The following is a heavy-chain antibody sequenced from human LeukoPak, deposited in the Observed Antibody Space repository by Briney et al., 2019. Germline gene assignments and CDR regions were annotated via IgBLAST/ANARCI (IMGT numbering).Heavy chain of an antibody. CDR1: GGPISSSSYY. V-gene: IGHV4-39*01. CDR2: IYYSGST. J-gene: IGHJ3*02. Sequence: SETLSLTCTVSGGPISSSSYYGGWIRQPPGKGLEWIGSIYYSGSTYYNPSLKSRVTISVDTSKNQFSLKLSSVTAADTAVYYCARHKREIAVAGLNAFDIWGQGTMVTVSS. D-gene: IGHD6-19*01. CDR3: ARHKREIAVAGLNAFDI.